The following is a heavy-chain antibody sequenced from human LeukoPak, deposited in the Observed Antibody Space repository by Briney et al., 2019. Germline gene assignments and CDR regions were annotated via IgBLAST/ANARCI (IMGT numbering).Heavy chain of an antibody. CDR1: GYSISSGYY. J-gene: IGHJ4*02. CDR2: IYHSGST. Sequence: SETLSLTCTVSGYSISSGYYWGWIRQPPGEGLEWIGRIYHSGSTYYNPSLKSRVTISVDTSKNQFSLKLSSVTAADTAVYYCARDFLGNYFDYWGQGTLVTVSS. V-gene: IGHV4-38-2*02. CDR3: ARDFLGNYFDY.